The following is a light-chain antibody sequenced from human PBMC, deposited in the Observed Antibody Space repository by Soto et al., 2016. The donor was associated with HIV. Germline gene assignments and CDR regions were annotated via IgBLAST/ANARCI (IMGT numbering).Light chain of an antibody. CDR3: QQYTTYPVT. CDR1: QSISTY. V-gene: IGKV1-39*01. J-gene: IGKJ2*01. Sequence: DIQMTQSPSSLSLSIGDRVSITCRASQSISTYLNWYQQKPGRAPKLLIYDASSLQSGVPSRFSGRGSGTDFTLTISSLQHKDLATYYCQQYTTYPVTFGQGTKVEIK. CDR2: DAS.